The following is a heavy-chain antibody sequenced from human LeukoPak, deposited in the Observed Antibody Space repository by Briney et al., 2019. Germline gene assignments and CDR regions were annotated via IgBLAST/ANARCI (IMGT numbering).Heavy chain of an antibody. D-gene: IGHD1-26*01. CDR2: ISDNGGNT. Sequence: GGSLRLSCTASGFTFSNYAMSWVRQAPGKGLEWVSAISDNGGNTFHADFVRGRFTIFRDNSENTLYLQMNTLRAEDTAVYYCAKPSGTHPNYYFDYWAQGILVTVSP. V-gene: IGHV3-23*01. CDR3: AKPSGTHPNYYFDY. CDR1: GFTFSNYA. J-gene: IGHJ4*02.